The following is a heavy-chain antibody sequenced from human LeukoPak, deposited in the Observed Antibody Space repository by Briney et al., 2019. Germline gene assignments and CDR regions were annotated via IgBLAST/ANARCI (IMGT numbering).Heavy chain of an antibody. CDR2: IIPIFGTA. CDR1: GGTFSSYA. D-gene: IGHD3-10*01. Sequence: ASVKVSCKASGGTFSSYAISWVRQAPGQGLEWMGGIIPIFGTANYAQKFQGRVTITADKSTSTAYMEPSSLRSEDTAVYYCARDRSKVVRGVGWFDPWGQGTLVTVSS. J-gene: IGHJ5*02. V-gene: IGHV1-69*06. CDR3: ARDRSKVVRGVGWFDP.